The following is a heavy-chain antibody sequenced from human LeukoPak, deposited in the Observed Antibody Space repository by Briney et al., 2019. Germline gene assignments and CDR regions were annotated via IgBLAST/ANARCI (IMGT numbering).Heavy chain of an antibody. CDR1: GYTFTSYG. V-gene: IGHV1-18*01. J-gene: IGHJ6*02. CDR2: ISAYNGNT. D-gene: IGHD6-19*01. Sequence: ASVTVSCTASGYTFTSYGISWVRQAPGQGLEWMGWISAYNGNTNYALKLQGRVTMTTDTSTSTAYMELRSLRSDDTAVYYCARDPKQWLVTYYYYGMDVWGQGTTVTVSS. CDR3: ARDPKQWLVTYYYYGMDV.